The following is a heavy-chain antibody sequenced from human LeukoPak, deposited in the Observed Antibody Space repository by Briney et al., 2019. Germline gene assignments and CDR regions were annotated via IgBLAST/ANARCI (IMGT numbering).Heavy chain of an antibody. CDR2: MNPNSGNT. V-gene: IGHV1-8*03. CDR1: GYTFTSYD. Sequence: GASVKVSCKASGYTFTSYDINWVRQATGQGLEWMGWMNPNSGNTGYAQKFQGRVTITRNTSISTAYMELSSLRSEDTAVYYCARASTVTTRYYYYYYMDVWGKGTTVTISS. D-gene: IGHD4-17*01. J-gene: IGHJ6*03. CDR3: ARASTVTTRYYYYYYMDV.